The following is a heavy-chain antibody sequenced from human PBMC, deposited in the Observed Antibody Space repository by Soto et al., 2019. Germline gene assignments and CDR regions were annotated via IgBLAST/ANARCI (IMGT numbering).Heavy chain of an antibody. CDR3: ARRRWIQLWSTANYYYYMDV. CDR2: IYYSGST. CDR1: GGSISSYY. J-gene: IGHJ6*03. D-gene: IGHD5-18*01. Sequence: SETLSLTCTVSGGSISSYYWSWIRQPPGKGLEWIGYIYYSGSTNYNPSLKSRAPISVDTSKNQFSLKLRSVTAADTAVYYCARRRWIQLWSTANYYYYMDVWGKGTTVTVSS. V-gene: IGHV4-59*08.